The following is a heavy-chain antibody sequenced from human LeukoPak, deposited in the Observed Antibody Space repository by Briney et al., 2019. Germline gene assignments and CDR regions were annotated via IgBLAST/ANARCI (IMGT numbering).Heavy chain of an antibody. V-gene: IGHV4-4*07. CDR1: GGSISSYY. CDR3: ATAYSSSWSQDYGMDV. D-gene: IGHD6-13*01. CDR2: IYTSGST. Sequence: SETLSLTCTVSGGSISSYYWSWIRQPAGKGLEWIGRIYTSGSTNYNPSLKSRVTMSVDTSKNQFPLKLSSVTAADTAVYYCATAYSSSWSQDYGMDVWGQGTTVTVSS. J-gene: IGHJ6*02.